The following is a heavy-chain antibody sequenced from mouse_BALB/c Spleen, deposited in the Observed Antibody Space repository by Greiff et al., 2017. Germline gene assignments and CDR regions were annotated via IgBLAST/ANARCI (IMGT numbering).Heavy chain of an antibody. CDR1: GYSFTGYY. CDR3: AGSIGGYDVGY. D-gene: IGHD2-2*01. J-gene: IGHJ2*01. CDR2: INPYNGAT. Sequence: EVQLQQSGPELVKPGASVKISCKASGYSFTGYYMHWVKQSHVKSLEWIGRINPYNGATSYNQNFKDKASLTVDKSSSTAYMELHSLTSEDSAVYCCAGSIGGYDVGYWGQGTTLTVSS. V-gene: IGHV1-26*01.